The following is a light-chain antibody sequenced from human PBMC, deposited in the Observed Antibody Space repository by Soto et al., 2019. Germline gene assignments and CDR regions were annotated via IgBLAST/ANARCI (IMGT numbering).Light chain of an antibody. V-gene: IGKV3-20*01. CDR1: QSVTSSY. J-gene: IGKJ1*01. CDR3: QQYGRSPWT. Sequence: IVLTQSPGTLSLSPGERATLSCRASQSVTSSYLAWYQQKPGQAPRLLIYGPSYRATGIPDRFSGSGSGTDFTLTISRLEPEDTAVYYCQQYGRSPWTFGQGTKVEIK. CDR2: GPS.